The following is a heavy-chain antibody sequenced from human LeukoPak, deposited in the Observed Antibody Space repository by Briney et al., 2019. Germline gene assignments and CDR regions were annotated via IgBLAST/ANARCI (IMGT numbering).Heavy chain of an antibody. J-gene: IGHJ4*02. CDR1: GYTFTSYY. V-gene: IGHV1-46*01. D-gene: IGHD3-22*01. CDR2: VNPSGGSP. CDR3: ARERYYYAGSGYYLYDY. Sequence: ASVKVSCKASGYTFTSYYMHWVRQAPGQGLEWMGIVNPSGGSPSYAQKFQGRLTMTRDTSTSTVYMELSSLRSEDTAVYYCARERYYYAGSGYYLYDYWGQGTLVTVSS.